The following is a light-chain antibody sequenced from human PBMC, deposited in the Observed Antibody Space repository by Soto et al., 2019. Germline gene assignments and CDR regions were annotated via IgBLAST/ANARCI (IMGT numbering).Light chain of an antibody. Sequence: EIVMTQSPATLSVSPGERATLSCRASQSVSSNLAWYQQKPGQAPRLLIYGASTRATGIPARVSGSGSGTEFTLTISSLQSEDFGVYYCQQYNNWPRTFGQGTKLEIK. J-gene: IGKJ2*02. CDR3: QQYNNWPRT. V-gene: IGKV3-15*01. CDR2: GAS. CDR1: QSVSSN.